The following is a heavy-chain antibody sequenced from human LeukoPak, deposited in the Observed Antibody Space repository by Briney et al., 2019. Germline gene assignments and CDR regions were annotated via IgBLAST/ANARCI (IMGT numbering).Heavy chain of an antibody. CDR1: GGSISSGGYY. D-gene: IGHD2-15*01. V-gene: IGHV4-31*03. CDR3: ARGLGYCSGGSCYVSWFDP. Sequence: SETLSLTCTVSGGSISSGGYYWSWIRQHPGKGLEWIGYIYYRGSTYYNPSLKSRVTISVDTSKNQFSLKLSSVTAADTAVYYCARGLGYCSGGSCYVSWFDPWGQGILVTVSS. J-gene: IGHJ5*02. CDR2: IYYRGST.